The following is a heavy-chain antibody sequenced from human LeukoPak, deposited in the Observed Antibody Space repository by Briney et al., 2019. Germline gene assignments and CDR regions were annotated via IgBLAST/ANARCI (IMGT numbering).Heavy chain of an antibody. CDR1: GFTFSNYW. D-gene: IGHD6-13*01. CDR2: IKQDGSEK. CDR3: ARELVQHLDP. J-gene: IGHJ5*02. V-gene: IGHV3-7*05. Sequence: LGGSLRLSCAASGFTFSNYWLNWVRQAPGKGLEWVANIKQDGSEKYYVDSVKGRFTISRDNAKNLLYLQMNSLRAEDTAVYYCARELVQHLDPWGQGTLVTVSS.